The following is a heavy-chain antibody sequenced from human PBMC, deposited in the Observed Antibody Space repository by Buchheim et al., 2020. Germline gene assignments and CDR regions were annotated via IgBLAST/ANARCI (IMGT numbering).Heavy chain of an antibody. J-gene: IGHJ6*02. Sequence: QVQLVQSGAEVKKPGSSMKVSCKASGGTFSSYAISWVRQAPGQGLEWMGGIIPIFGTANYAQKFQGRVTITADKSTSTAYMELSSLRSEDTAVYYCARARSLLRYCSSTSCSALYGMDVWGQGTT. D-gene: IGHD2-2*01. CDR3: ARARSLLRYCSSTSCSALYGMDV. CDR1: GGTFSSYA. CDR2: IIPIFGTA. V-gene: IGHV1-69*06.